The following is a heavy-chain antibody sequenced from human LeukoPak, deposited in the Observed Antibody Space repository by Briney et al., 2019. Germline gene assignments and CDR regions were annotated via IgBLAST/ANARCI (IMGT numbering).Heavy chain of an antibody. V-gene: IGHV3-23*01. Sequence: PGGSLRLSCAAFGFTFSSYAMSWVRQAPGKGLEWVSAISGSGGSTYYADSVKGRFTISRDNSKNTLYLQMNSLRAEDTAVYYCATGGYCSGGSCYLFDYWGQGTLVTVSS. D-gene: IGHD2-15*01. CDR3: ATGGYCSGGSCYLFDY. CDR1: GFTFSSYA. J-gene: IGHJ4*02. CDR2: ISGSGGST.